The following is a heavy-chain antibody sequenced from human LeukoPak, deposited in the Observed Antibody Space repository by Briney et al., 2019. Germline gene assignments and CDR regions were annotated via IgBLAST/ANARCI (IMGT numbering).Heavy chain of an antibody. CDR2: FDPEDGET. CDR3: AIAVAVYFDY. J-gene: IGHJ4*02. Sequence: ASVKVSCTVSGYTPTEVSMHWVRQAPGKGLEWMGGFDPEDGETIYAQKFQGRVTMTEDTSTDTAYMELSSLRSEDTAVYYCAIAVAVYFDYWGQGTLVTVSS. CDR1: GYTPTEVS. D-gene: IGHD6-19*01. V-gene: IGHV1-24*01.